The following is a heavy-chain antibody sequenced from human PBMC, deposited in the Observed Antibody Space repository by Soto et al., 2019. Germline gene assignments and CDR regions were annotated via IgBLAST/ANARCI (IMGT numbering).Heavy chain of an antibody. CDR1: GYTFTSYA. CDR2: INAGNGNT. J-gene: IGHJ4*02. Sequence: ASVKVSCKASGYTFTSYAMHWVRQAPGQRLEWMGWINAGNGNTKYSQKFQGRVTITRDTSASTAYMELSRLRSEDTAVYYCARDLGNCSGGSCYYYFDYWGQGTLVTVSS. D-gene: IGHD2-15*01. CDR3: ARDLGNCSGGSCYYYFDY. V-gene: IGHV1-3*01.